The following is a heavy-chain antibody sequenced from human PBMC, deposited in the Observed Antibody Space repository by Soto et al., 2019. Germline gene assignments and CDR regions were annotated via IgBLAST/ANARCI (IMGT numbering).Heavy chain of an antibody. Sequence: GESLKISCKGSGYSFTSYWIGWVRQMPGKGLEWMGIIYPGDSDTRYSPSFQGRVTVSADKSISTAYLQWSSLKASDTAMYYCARQGYYYGSGSYSMGYWGQGTLVTVSS. V-gene: IGHV5-51*01. CDR3: ARQGYYYGSGSYSMGY. CDR2: IYPGDSDT. J-gene: IGHJ4*02. D-gene: IGHD3-10*01. CDR1: GYSFTSYW.